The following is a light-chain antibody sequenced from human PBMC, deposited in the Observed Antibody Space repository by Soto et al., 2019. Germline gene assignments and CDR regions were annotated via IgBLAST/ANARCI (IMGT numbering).Light chain of an antibody. CDR3: QQSYSTPRT. J-gene: IGKJ2*01. Sequence: DIQMTQSPSSLSASVGDRVTITCRASQSISSYLNWYQQKPGKAPKLLIYAASSLQGGVPSRFSGSGSGAFFTLTISNLQPEDCATYYCQQSYSTPRTFGQGTKVDIK. CDR1: QSISSY. CDR2: AAS. V-gene: IGKV1-39*01.